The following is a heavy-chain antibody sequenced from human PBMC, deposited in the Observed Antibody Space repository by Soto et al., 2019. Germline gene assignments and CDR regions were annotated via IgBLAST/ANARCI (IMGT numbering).Heavy chain of an antibody. CDR3: AKSPPFNAVAVGANDY. V-gene: IGHV3-23*01. CDR1: GFTVSSYT. J-gene: IGHJ4*02. D-gene: IGHD2-15*01. Sequence: GGSLRLSCAGSGFTVSSYTMAWVRQAPGKGLEWVSGINAGGSTYYADSVKGRFTISRDNSKNTLFLQMNSLGVEDTALYYCAKSPPFNAVAVGANDYWGQGTLVTVSS. CDR2: INAGGST.